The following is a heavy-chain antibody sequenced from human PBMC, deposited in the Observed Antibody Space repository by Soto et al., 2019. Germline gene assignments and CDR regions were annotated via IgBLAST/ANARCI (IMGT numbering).Heavy chain of an antibody. Sequence: GGSLRLSCAASGFTFRSFTMNWARQAPGKGLEWVSTISSNSAYIYYTDALRGRFTISRDNAKNSLHLQMNSLRAEDTAVYYCTRDASRDSSARGWFDPWGPGTLVTVSS. CDR1: GFTFRSFT. D-gene: IGHD6-13*01. J-gene: IGHJ5*02. CDR2: ISSNSAYI. V-gene: IGHV3-21*01. CDR3: TRDASRDSSARGWFDP.